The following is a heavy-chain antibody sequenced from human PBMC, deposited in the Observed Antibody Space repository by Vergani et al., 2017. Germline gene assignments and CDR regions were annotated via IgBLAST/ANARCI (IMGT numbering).Heavy chain of an antibody. J-gene: IGHJ6*03. CDR2: IYYSGST. CDR3: ARASGYYSTYYYYYYMDV. CDR1: GGSISSYY. Sequence: QVQLQESGPGLVKPSETLSLTCTVSGGSISSYYWSWIRQPPGKGLEWIGYIYYSGSTNYNPSLKSRVTISVDTSKNQFSLKLSSVTAADTAVYYCARASGYYSTYYYYYYMDVWGKGTTVTVSS. V-gene: IGHV4-59*01. D-gene: IGHD3-22*01.